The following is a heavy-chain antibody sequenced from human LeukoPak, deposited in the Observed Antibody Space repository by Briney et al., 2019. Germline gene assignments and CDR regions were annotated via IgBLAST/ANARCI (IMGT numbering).Heavy chain of an antibody. Sequence: SETLSLTCAVYGGSFSGYYWSWIRQPPGKGLEWIGEINHSGSTNYNPSLKSRVTISVDTSKNQFSLKLSSVTAADMAVYYCARSPYSGSYYWFDPWGQGTLVTVSS. CDR2: INHSGST. CDR3: ARSPYSGSYYWFDP. CDR1: GGSFSGYY. J-gene: IGHJ5*02. D-gene: IGHD1-26*01. V-gene: IGHV4-34*01.